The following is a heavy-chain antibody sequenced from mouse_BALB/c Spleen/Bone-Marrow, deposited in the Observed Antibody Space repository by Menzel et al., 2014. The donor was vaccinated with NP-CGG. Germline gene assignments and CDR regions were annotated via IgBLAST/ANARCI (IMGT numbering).Heavy chain of an antibody. Sequence: QVQLQQSGAELVMPGASVKMSCKASGYTFTDYWMHWVKQRPGQGLEWIGAIDTSDSYTSYNQKFKGEATLTVDESSSTAYMQLSSLTSEDSAVYYCARTGYDYYFDYWGQGTTLTVSS. J-gene: IGHJ2*01. D-gene: IGHD2-4*01. V-gene: IGHV1-69*01. CDR3: ARTGYDYYFDY. CDR1: GYTFTDYW. CDR2: IDTSDSYT.